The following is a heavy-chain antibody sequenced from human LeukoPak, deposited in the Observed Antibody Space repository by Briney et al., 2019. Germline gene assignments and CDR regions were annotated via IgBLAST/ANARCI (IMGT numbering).Heavy chain of an antibody. D-gene: IGHD1-14*01. Sequence: GASVKVSFKASGYTFTSYYMHWVRQAPGQGLEWMGIINPSGGDTSYAQKFQGRLTMTRDTSTNTVYMELTSLRSEDTAVYYCAREVMDNLRFDYWGQGTLVTVSS. CDR3: AREVMDNLRFDY. J-gene: IGHJ4*02. V-gene: IGHV1-46*01. CDR1: GYTFTSYY. CDR2: INPSGGDT.